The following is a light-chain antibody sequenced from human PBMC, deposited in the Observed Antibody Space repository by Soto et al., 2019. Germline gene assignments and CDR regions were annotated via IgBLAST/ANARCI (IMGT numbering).Light chain of an antibody. Sequence: DIQMTQSPSSLSASVGDRVTITCRASQGIGDHLAWYQQKPGKVPKLLIYAAADLQSGVPSRFSGSGSGTDFNLTISSLQPEDAATYYCQKYDSAPWTFGQGTKVEIK. CDR3: QKYDSAPWT. V-gene: IGKV1-27*01. CDR2: AAA. J-gene: IGKJ1*01. CDR1: QGIGDH.